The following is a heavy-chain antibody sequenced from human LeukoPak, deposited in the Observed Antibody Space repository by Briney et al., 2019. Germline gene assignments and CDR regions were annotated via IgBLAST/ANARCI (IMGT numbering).Heavy chain of an antibody. CDR2: INPSGGST. CDR3: ASRSDLITMVRGVIIDGYEAFDI. V-gene: IGHV1-46*01. Sequence: ASVKVSCKASGYTFTSYYMHWVRQAPGQGLEWMGIINPSGGSTSYAQKFQGRVTMTRDTSTSTVYMELSSLRSEDTAVYYCASRSDLITMVRGVIIDGYEAFDIWGQGTMVTVSS. J-gene: IGHJ3*02. D-gene: IGHD3-10*01. CDR1: GYTFTSYY.